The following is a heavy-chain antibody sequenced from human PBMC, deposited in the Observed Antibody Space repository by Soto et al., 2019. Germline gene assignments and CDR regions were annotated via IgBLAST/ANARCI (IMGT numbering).Heavy chain of an antibody. CDR3: AKEGGGGNYYYYGMDV. Sequence: EVQLLESGGGLVQPGGSLRLSCAASGLTFRNYAMSWVRQAPGKGLEWVSGISGSADSTFSADSVKGRFTISRDNSKNTLYLQMNGLRAEDTAVYYCAKEGGGGNYYYYGMDVWGQGTTVTVSS. CDR2: ISGSADST. J-gene: IGHJ6*02. CDR1: GLTFRNYA. D-gene: IGHD2-15*01. V-gene: IGHV3-23*01.